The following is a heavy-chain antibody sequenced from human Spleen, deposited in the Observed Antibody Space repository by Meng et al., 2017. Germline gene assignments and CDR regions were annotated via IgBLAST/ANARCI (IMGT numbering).Heavy chain of an antibody. CDR3: ARGYPGDSRYFDL. J-gene: IGHJ2*01. D-gene: IGHD7-27*01. V-gene: IGHV4-34*02. CDR1: GGSFSGYY. CDR2: ISHSGST. Sequence: QVQLQQWGAGLLKPSETLSLTCAVYGGSFSGYYCNWIRQPPGKGLEWIGEISHSGSTNYNSSLKSRVTISVDTSKSQCSLKLNSVTAADTAVYYCARGYPGDSRYFDLWGRGTLVTVSS.